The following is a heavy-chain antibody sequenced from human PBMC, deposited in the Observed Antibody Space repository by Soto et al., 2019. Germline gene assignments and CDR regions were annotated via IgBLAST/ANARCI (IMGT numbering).Heavy chain of an antibody. Sequence: QVQLQESGPGLVEPSGTLSLTCAVSGASISNTDWWGWVRQPPGKGLEWIGEIYHSGTTNCDPSLKGRVTISLDKSKSQFSLKLTSVTAADTAVYYCAIPGAGDFDYWGRGTLVTVSS. CDR2: IYHSGTT. J-gene: IGHJ4*02. D-gene: IGHD6-13*01. CDR3: AIPGAGDFDY. CDR1: GASISNTDW. V-gene: IGHV4-4*02.